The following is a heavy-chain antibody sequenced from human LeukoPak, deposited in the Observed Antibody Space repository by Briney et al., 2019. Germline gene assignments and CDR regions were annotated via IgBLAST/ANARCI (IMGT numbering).Heavy chain of an antibody. V-gene: IGHV4-59*01. CDR2: IYYSGST. D-gene: IGHD6-13*01. J-gene: IGHJ6*02. CDR3: ARDSYSSSWFYYYGMDV. CDR1: GGSISSYY. Sequence: ASETLSLTCTVSGGSISSYYWSWIRQPPGKGLEWIGYIYYSGSTNYNPSLKSRVTISVDTSKNQFSLKLSSVTAADTAVYYCARDSYSSSWFYYYGMDVWGQGTTVTVSS.